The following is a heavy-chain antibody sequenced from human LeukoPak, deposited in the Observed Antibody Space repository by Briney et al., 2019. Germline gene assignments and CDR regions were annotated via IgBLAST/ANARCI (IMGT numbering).Heavy chain of an antibody. CDR3: ARGIKRFLVYFINGDPYNWFDP. J-gene: IGHJ5*02. CDR1: VGSFSGYY. V-gene: IGHV4-34*01. CDR2: INHRGST. Sequence: SETLSLTCAVYVGSFSGYYLSCIRQPPGKGLEWIGEINHRGSTNYNPPLKSRVPISEHTSKNHFAPKLIPVTAADTAVYYCARGIKRFLVYFINGDPYNWFDPWGQGTLVTVSS. D-gene: IGHD2-8*01.